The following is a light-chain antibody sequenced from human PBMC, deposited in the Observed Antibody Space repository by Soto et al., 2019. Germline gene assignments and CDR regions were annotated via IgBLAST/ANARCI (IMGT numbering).Light chain of an antibody. V-gene: IGKV3-15*01. CDR1: QSVSSN. Sequence: EIVMTQSPATLSVSPLERATLSCMASQSVSSNLAWYQQKPGQAPRLLIYGASTRATGIPARFSGSGSGTEFTLTISSLQSEDFAVYYCQHYNNWPPWTFGQGTKVDIK. J-gene: IGKJ1*01. CDR2: GAS. CDR3: QHYNNWPPWT.